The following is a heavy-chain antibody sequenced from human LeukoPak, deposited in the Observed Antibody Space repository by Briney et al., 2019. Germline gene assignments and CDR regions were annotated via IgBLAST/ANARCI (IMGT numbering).Heavy chain of an antibody. D-gene: IGHD3-10*01. CDR2: ISAYNGNT. V-gene: IGHV1-18*04. CDR3: AREYYYGSGSYYKALYYFDY. CDR1: GYTFTGYY. Sequence: GASVKVSCKASGYTFTGYYMHWVRQAPGQGLEWMGWISAYNGNTNYAQKLQGRVTMTTDTSTSTAYMELRSLRSDDTAVYYCAREYYYGSGSYYKALYYFDYWGQGTLVTVSS. J-gene: IGHJ4*02.